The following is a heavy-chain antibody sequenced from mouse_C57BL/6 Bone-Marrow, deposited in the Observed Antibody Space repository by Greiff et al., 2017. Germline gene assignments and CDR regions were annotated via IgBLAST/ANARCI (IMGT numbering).Heavy chain of an antibody. CDR1: GYAFTNYL. D-gene: IGHD2-12*01. CDR2: INPGSGGT. J-gene: IGHJ3*01. CDR3: ARGGVYEGFAY. Sequence: QVQLQQSGAELVRPGTSVKVSCKASGYAFTNYLIEWVKQRPGQGLEWIGVINPGSGGTNYNEKFKGKATLTADKSSSTAYMQLSSLTSEDSAVYFCARGGVYEGFAYWGQGTLVTVSA. V-gene: IGHV1-54*01.